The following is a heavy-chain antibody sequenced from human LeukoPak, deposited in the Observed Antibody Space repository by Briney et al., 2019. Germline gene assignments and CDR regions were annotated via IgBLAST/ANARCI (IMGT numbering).Heavy chain of an antibody. D-gene: IGHD3-22*01. Sequence: SGPTLVKPTQTLTLTCTFYGFPRSTTGVGVGWIRQSPGKALEWLALFYCGDDKRYSPSLKNMLTMNKDTSKIQVVLIITNMDPVDTATYYCAHRPLYYYDSSGLSVSAEYFQHWGQGTLVTVSS. CDR1: GFPRSTTGVG. CDR2: FYCGDDK. V-gene: IGHV2-5*02. J-gene: IGHJ1*01. CDR3: AHRPLYYYDSSGLSVSAEYFQH.